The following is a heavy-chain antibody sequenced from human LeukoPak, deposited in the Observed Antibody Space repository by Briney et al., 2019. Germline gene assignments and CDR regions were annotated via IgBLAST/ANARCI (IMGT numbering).Heavy chain of an antibody. V-gene: IGHV3-21*01. CDR3: ARLGIVGATPAPDI. J-gene: IGHJ3*02. CDR2: ISRSSSYM. CDR1: GFSFSSYS. D-gene: IGHD1-26*01. Sequence: PGGSLRLSCAASGFSFSSYSMNWVRQAPGKGPEWVSSISRSSSYMYYADSVKGRFTISRDNAKNSLYLQMNSLRAEDTAVYYCARLGIVGATPAPDIWGQGTMVTVSS.